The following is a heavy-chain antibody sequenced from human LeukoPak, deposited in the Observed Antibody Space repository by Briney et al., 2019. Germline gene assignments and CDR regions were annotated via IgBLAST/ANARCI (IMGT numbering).Heavy chain of an antibody. V-gene: IGHV4-59*01. D-gene: IGHD4-17*01. CDR1: GGSINNYY. CDR3: ARGGDCGDLRYFDY. J-gene: IGHJ4*02. Sequence: SETLSLTCTVSGGSINNYYWSWIRQPPGKGLEWIGYIYYRGNTNYNPSLKSRVTFSVDTSKNQFSLKLNSVTAADTAVYYCARGGDCGDLRYFDYWGQGTLVTVSS. CDR2: IYYRGNT.